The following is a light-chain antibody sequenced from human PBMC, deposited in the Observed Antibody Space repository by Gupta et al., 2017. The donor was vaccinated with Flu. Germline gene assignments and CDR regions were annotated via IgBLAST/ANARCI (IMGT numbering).Light chain of an antibody. CDR3: QVWDSSRVHGV. J-gene: IGLJ3*02. Sequence: SYVLTQPPSVSVAPGQTARITCGGNNIGRKSVHWYQQKPGQAPVLVVYDDSGRPSGVPERLSGSNSENTATLTISRVEAGDEADYYWQVWDSSRVHGVFGGGTKLTVL. V-gene: IGLV3-21*02. CDR2: DDS. CDR1: NIGRKS.